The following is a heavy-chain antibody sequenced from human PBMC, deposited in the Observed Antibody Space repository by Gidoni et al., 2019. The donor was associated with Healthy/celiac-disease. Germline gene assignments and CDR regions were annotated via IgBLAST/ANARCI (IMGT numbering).Heavy chain of an antibody. V-gene: IGHV4-59*01. J-gene: IGHJ6*03. CDR2: IYYSGST. Sequence: QVQLQESGPGLVKPSETLSLTCTVSGGSISSYYWSWIRQPPGKGLAWIWYIYYSGSTHYNPSLKSRVTISVDTSKNQFSLKLSSVTAADTAVYYCARGASTFYYYMDVWGKGTTVTVSS. CDR1: GGSISSYY. CDR3: ARGASTFYYYMDV.